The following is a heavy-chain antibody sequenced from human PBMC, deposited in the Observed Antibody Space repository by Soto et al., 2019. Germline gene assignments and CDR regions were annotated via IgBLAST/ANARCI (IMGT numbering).Heavy chain of an antibody. CDR3: ATMERLFDY. J-gene: IGHJ4*02. D-gene: IGHD3-3*01. CDR1: GFTFSDYG. Sequence: QLQLLESVGGVVQPGRSLRLSCAASGFTFSDYGMHWVGQAPGTGLEWVAVISYDGSDKYYADSVKGRFTISRDNSKNRLYLQMNSLRAEDTAVYYCATMERLFDYWGQGTLVTVSS. V-gene: IGHV3-30*03. CDR2: ISYDGSDK.